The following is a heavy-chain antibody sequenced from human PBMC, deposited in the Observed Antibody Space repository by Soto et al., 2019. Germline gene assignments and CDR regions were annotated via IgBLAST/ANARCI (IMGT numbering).Heavy chain of an antibody. CDR3: ALTLYYDRSELQYEFSFYGMDV. CDR1: GGTFRSSA. V-gene: IGHV1-69*01. CDR2: IIPIFGTA. D-gene: IGHD3-22*01. J-gene: IGHJ6*02. Sequence: QVQLVQSGAEVKKPGSSMKVSCKASGGTFRSSAISWVRQAPGQGPEWMGGIIPIFGTANFAQKFQDRVTLTADESTTTAYMELSSLRSEDTAVYYCALTLYYDRSELQYEFSFYGMDVWGQGTTVTVSS.